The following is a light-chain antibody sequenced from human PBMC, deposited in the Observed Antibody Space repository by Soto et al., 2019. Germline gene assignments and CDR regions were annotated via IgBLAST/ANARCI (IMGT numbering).Light chain of an antibody. J-gene: IGKJ4*01. CDR1: ENVGTN. CDR3: QQYNNWGLS. V-gene: IGKV3D-15*01. Sequence: IVMTQSPATLSVSPGEGVTLSCRASENVGTNLAWYQQKPGQAPRLLMYGSSTRATGIPATFSGSGSGTEFTLPIRSLQSEESAVYYCQQYNNWGLSFGGGTKVDIK. CDR2: GSS.